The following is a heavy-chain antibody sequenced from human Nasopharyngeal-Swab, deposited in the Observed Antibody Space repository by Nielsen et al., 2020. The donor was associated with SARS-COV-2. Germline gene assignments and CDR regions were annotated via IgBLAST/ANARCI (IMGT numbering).Heavy chain of an antibody. D-gene: IGHD3-16*01. CDR3: ASMITDTATRIA. Sequence: SVKVSCKASGFTFTASAVQWVRQARGQRLEWIGWIVVGTGNTKSAQNFQERVTLTRDMSTTTAYLELSSLRSEDTAVYYCASMITDTATRIAWGQGTLVTVSS. CDR2: IVVGTGNT. V-gene: IGHV1-58*01. CDR1: GFTFTASA. J-gene: IGHJ4*02.